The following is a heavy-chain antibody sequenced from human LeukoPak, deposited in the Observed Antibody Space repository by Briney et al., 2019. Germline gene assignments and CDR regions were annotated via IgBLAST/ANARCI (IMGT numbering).Heavy chain of an antibody. CDR2: FDPEDGET. Sequence: ASVKVSCKVSGYTLTELSMHWVRQAPGKGLEWMGGFDPEDGETIYAQKFQGRVTMTEDTSTDTAYMELSRLRSDDTAVYYCAKDGAIAVAGTRYWGQGTLVTVSS. CDR3: AKDGAIAVAGTRY. V-gene: IGHV1-24*01. J-gene: IGHJ4*02. CDR1: GYTLTELS. D-gene: IGHD6-13*01.